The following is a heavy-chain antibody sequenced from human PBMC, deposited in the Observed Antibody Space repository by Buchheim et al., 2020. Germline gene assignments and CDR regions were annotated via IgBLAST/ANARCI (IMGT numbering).Heavy chain of an antibody. CDR1: GFTFSSYW. Sequence: EVQLVESGGGLVQPGGSLRLSCAASGFTFSSYWMHWVRQAPGKGLVWVSRINSDGSSTSYADSVKGRFTISRDNATNTLYLQMNSLRAEDTAVYYCARDGGTYYTIFGVDPEPYGMDVWGQGTT. CDR2: INSDGSST. CDR3: ARDGGTYYTIFGVDPEPYGMDV. J-gene: IGHJ6*02. V-gene: IGHV3-74*01. D-gene: IGHD3-3*01.